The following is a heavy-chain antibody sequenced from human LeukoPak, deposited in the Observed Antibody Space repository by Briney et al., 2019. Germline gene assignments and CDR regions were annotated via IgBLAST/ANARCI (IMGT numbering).Heavy chain of an antibody. J-gene: IGHJ4*02. Sequence: SETLSLTCTVSGSSISSYYWSWIRQPPGKGLEWIGYIYYSGSTNYNPSLKSRVTISVDTSKNQFSLKLSSVTAADTAVYYCARRGYSGYVDYWGQGTLVTVSS. CDR2: IYYSGST. D-gene: IGHD5-12*01. CDR1: GSSISSYY. V-gene: IGHV4-59*08. CDR3: ARRGYSGYVDY.